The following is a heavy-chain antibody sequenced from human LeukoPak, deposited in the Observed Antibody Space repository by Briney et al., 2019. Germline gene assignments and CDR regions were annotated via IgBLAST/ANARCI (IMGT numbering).Heavy chain of an antibody. CDR1: GGSISNYY. CDR3: ARGYCSGGSCYSYYYYNYMDV. J-gene: IGHJ6*03. D-gene: IGHD2-15*01. V-gene: IGHV4-59*01. CDR2: IYYSGST. Sequence: PSETGSLTCTVSGGSISNYYWSWIRQPPGKGLEWIGYIYYSGSTNYNPSLKSRVTISVDTSKNHFSLKLSSVTAADTAVYYCARGYCSGGSCYSYYYYNYMDVWGKGTTVTVSS.